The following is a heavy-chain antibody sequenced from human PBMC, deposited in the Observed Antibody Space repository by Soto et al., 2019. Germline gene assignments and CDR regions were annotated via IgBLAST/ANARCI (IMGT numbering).Heavy chain of an antibody. Sequence: ASVKVSCKASGYTFTSYDINWVRQATGQGLEWMGWMNPNNGNTNYAQKFQGWVTMTRDTSITTAYMELSRLTSDDTAVYFCARDSRGGYYYYGMDVWGQGTTVTVSS. CDR2: MNPNNGNT. CDR3: ARDSRGGYYYYGMDV. CDR1: GYTFTSYD. D-gene: IGHD3-3*01. V-gene: IGHV1-2*04. J-gene: IGHJ6*02.